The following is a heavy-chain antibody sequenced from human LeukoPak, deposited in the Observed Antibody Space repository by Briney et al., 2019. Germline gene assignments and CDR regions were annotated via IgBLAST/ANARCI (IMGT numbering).Heavy chain of an antibody. D-gene: IGHD1-26*01. Sequence: GGSLRLSCAASGFTFDDYGMSWVRQAPGKGLEWVSGINWNGGSTGYADSVKGRFTISRDNAKNSLYLQMNSLRAEDTALYHCARLNDSGSYGGVDYWGQGTLVTVSS. V-gene: IGHV3-20*01. J-gene: IGHJ4*02. CDR3: ARLNDSGSYGGVDY. CDR1: GFTFDDYG. CDR2: INWNGGST.